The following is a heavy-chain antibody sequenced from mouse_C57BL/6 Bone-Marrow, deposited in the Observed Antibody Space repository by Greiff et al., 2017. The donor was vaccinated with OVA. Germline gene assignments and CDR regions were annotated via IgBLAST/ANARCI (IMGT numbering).Heavy chain of an antibody. J-gene: IGHJ2*01. CDR2: INPNNGGT. Sequence: EVQLQQSGPELVKPGASVKIPCKASGYTFTDYNMDWVKQSHGKSLELIGDINPNNGGTIYNQKFKGKATLTVDQSSITAYMELRRLTSEDTAVYYCARTIINTVVDPYYFDYWGQGTTLTVSS. CDR1: GYTFTDYN. D-gene: IGHD1-1*01. V-gene: IGHV1-18*01. CDR3: ARTIINTVVDPYYFDY.